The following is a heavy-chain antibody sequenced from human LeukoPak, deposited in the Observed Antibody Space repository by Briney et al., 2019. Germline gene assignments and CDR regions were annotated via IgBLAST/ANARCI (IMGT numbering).Heavy chain of an antibody. D-gene: IGHD6-13*01. CDR3: ARAVRGSIPASYYFDY. V-gene: IGHV3-9*01. J-gene: IGHJ4*02. CDR1: GFTFDDYA. Sequence: GRSLRLSCAASGFTFDDYAMHWVRQAPGKGLEWVSGISWNSGSIGYADSVKGRFTISRDNSKNTLYLQLNSLRAEDTAVYYCARAVRGSIPASYYFDYWGQGTLVAVSS. CDR2: ISWNSGSI.